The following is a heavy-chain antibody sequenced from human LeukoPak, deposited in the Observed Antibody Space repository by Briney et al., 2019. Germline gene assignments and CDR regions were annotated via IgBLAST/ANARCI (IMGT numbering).Heavy chain of an antibody. J-gene: IGHJ4*02. D-gene: IGHD7-27*01. Sequence: ASVKVSCKVPGYTLTELSMHWVRQAPGKGLEWMGGFDPEDGETIYAQKFQGRVTMTEDTSTDTAYMELSSLRSEDTAVYCCATAFGWGSYPGAFDYWGQGTLVTVSS. CDR3: ATAFGWGSYPGAFDY. V-gene: IGHV1-24*01. CDR1: GYTLTELS. CDR2: FDPEDGET.